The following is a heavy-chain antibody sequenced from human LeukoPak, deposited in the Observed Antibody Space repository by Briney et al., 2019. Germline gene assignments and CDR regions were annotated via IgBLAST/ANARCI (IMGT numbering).Heavy chain of an antibody. CDR2: ISSSLSYI. J-gene: IGHJ5*02. D-gene: IGHD3-10*01. Sequence: PGGSLRLSCAASGFTFSSYSMNWVRQAPGKGLEWVSSISSSLSYIYYADSVKGRFTISRDNAKNSLYLQMNSLRAEDTAVYYCARDSVLGVPEVLWFGGSHGFDPWGQGTLVTVSS. CDR3: ARDSVLGVPEVLWFGGSHGFDP. CDR1: GFTFSSYS. V-gene: IGHV3-21*01.